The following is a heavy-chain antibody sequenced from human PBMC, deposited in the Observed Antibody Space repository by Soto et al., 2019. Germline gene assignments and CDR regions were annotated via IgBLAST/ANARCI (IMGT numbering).Heavy chain of an antibody. D-gene: IGHD1-26*01. CDR2: ISGSGGST. CDR3: AKDWVGATGGYFQH. CDR1: GFTFSSYA. V-gene: IGHV3-23*01. J-gene: IGHJ1*01. Sequence: EVQLLESGGGLVQPGGSLRLSCAASGFTFSSYAMSWVRQAPGKGLEWVSAISGSGGSTYYADSGKGRFTISRDNSKNTLYLQMTSLRAEDTAVYYCAKDWVGATGGYFQHWGQGTLVTVSS.